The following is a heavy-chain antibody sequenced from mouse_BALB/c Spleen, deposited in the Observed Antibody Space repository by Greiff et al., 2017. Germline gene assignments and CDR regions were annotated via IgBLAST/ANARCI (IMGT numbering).Heavy chain of an antibody. V-gene: IGHV2-3*01. Sequence: VKLKESGPGLVAPSQSLSITCTVSGFSLTSYGVSWVRQPPGKGLEWLGVIWGDGSTNYHSALISRLSISKDNSKSQVFLKLNSLQTDDTATYYCAKKNPNYYGSSYNYAMDYWGQGTSVTVSS. CDR2: IWGDGST. D-gene: IGHD1-1*01. CDR3: AKKNPNYYGSSYNYAMDY. CDR1: GFSLTSYG. J-gene: IGHJ4*01.